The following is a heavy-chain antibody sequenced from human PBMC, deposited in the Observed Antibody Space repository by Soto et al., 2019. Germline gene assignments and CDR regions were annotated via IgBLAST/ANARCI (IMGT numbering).Heavy chain of an antibody. Sequence: GGLLRLSCAASGFKFRNYAMSWVRQAPGKGLEWVSLISAPGGGTYYADSVKGRFTISRDNSHNTLYLQVHSLTAEDTAVYYCAKDSRTLGNSSFYFDFWGQGAQVTVSS. CDR1: GFKFRNYA. J-gene: IGHJ4*02. D-gene: IGHD6-13*01. CDR2: ISAPGGGT. CDR3: AKDSRTLGNSSFYFDF. V-gene: IGHV3-23*01.